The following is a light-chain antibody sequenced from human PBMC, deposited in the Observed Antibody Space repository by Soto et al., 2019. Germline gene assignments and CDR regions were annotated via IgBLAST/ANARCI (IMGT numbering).Light chain of an antibody. J-gene: IGKJ4*01. V-gene: IGKV3-20*01. CDR2: DAV. CDR3: QQYGDSIT. Sequence: LTQSPDSLSLSPGERATVSCRASRTVTSNYVAWYQQRPGQAPQLLIYDAVKRATGIPARFSGSESGRDYTLTISGLDPEDSAVYYCQQYGDSITFGGGTKVDIK. CDR1: RTVTSNY.